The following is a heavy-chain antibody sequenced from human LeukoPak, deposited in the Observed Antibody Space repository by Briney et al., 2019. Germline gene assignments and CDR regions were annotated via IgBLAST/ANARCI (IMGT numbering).Heavy chain of an antibody. V-gene: IGHV1-69*04. Sequence: SVKVSCKASGGTFSSYAISWVRQAPGQGLGWMGRIIPIFGIANYAQKFQGRVTITADKSTSTAYMELSSLRSEDTTVYYCARAVLSGYDILTGYQDWGQGTLVTVSS. D-gene: IGHD3-9*01. CDR1: GGTFSSYA. J-gene: IGHJ4*02. CDR3: ARAVLSGYDILTGYQD. CDR2: IIPIFGIA.